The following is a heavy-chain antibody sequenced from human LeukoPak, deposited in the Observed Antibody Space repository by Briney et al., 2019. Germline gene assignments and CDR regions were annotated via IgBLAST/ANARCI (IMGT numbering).Heavy chain of an antibody. Sequence: ASVKVSCKASGYTFSNYYMHWVRQAPGQGLEWMGLINPTGTGTNYAQKFRGRVTLTRGTSTTTVYMELSSLRSEDPAVYYCAREESGGYFDYWGQGTLVTVSS. D-gene: IGHD2-8*02. V-gene: IGHV1-46*01. J-gene: IGHJ4*02. CDR1: GYTFSNYY. CDR2: INPTGTGT. CDR3: AREESGGYFDY.